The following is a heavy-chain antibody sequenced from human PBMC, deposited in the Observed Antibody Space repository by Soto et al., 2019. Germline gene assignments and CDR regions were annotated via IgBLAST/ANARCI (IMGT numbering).Heavy chain of an antibody. V-gene: IGHV1-46*01. CDR3: ARDRAGGDYDFWSGYYPTQRYYYYYYGMDV. CDR2: INPSGGST. CDR1: GYTFTSYY. Sequence: ASVKVSCKASGYTFTSYYMHWVRQAPGQGLEWMGIINPSGGSTSYAQKFQGRVTMTRDTSTSTVYMELSSLRSEDTAVYYCARDRAGGDYDFWSGYYPTQRYYYYYYGMDVWG. D-gene: IGHD3-3*01. J-gene: IGHJ6*02.